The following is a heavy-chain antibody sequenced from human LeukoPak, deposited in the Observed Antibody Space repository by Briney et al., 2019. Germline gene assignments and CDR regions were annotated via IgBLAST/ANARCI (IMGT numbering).Heavy chain of an antibody. CDR1: GYTLTRYG. J-gene: IGHJ3*02. V-gene: IGHV1-18*01. CDR3: ARGSKGSSWYSDAFDI. CDR2: ISAYNGNT. Sequence: ASLKVSCKASGYTLTRYGISWVRQAPGQARDWMGWISAYNGNTNYAQTLQGRVTMTTDTSTSTAYMELRSLRSDDTAVYYCARGSKGSSWYSDAFDIWGQGTMVTVSS. D-gene: IGHD6-13*01.